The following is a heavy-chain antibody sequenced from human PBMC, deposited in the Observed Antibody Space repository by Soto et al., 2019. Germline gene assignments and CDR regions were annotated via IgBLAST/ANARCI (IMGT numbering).Heavy chain of an antibody. CDR1: GYTFTSYY. J-gene: IGHJ6*02. CDR2: IDAGNGNT. V-gene: IGHV1-3*01. Sequence: ASVKVSCKASGYTFTSYYMHWVRQAPGQRLEWMGRIDAGNGNTKYSQKFQGRVTITRDTSANTAYMELSSLRSEDTAVYYCARDLDYYYGMDVWGQGTTVTVSS. CDR3: ARDLDYYYGMDV.